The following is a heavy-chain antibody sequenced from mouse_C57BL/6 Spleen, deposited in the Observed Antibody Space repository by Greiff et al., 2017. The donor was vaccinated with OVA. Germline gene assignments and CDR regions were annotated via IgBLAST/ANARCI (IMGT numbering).Heavy chain of an antibody. CDR2: IDPSDSYT. V-gene: IGHV1-50*01. Sequence: QVQLQQPGAELVKPGASVKLSCKASGYTFTSYWMQWVKQRPGQGLEWIGEIDPSDSYTNYNKKFKGKATLTVDTSSSTAYMQLSSLTSEDSAVYYCARNDGYPRYALDYWGQGTSVTVSA. CDR3: ARNDGYPRYALDY. D-gene: IGHD2-3*01. CDR1: GYTFTSYW. J-gene: IGHJ4*01.